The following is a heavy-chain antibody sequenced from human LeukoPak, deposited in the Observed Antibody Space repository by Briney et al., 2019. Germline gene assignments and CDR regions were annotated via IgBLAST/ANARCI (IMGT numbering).Heavy chain of an antibody. J-gene: IGHJ4*02. D-gene: IGHD3-10*01. CDR1: GGSVRSSSYY. V-gene: IGHV4-39*07. Sequence: SETLSLTCTVSGGSVRSSSYYWGCIRQPPGKGLEWIGSVHYNGSTCYNPSLGGRVIMSIDTSRNQFSLKLTSVTAADTAMYYCARDRGVPRPYYFDQWGQGTLVTVSS. CDR2: VHYNGST. CDR3: ARDRGVPRPYYFDQ.